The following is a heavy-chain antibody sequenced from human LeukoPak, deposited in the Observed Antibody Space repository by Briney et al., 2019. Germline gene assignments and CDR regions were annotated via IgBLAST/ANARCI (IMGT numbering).Heavy chain of an antibody. Sequence: GGSLRLSCAASGFTFSSYEMIWVRQAPGKGLEWLSYISSSGGRSLYADAVRGRATISRDNAKNSLYLQMNSLRTEHTAVYHCARESDSGGYRFDYWGQGSLVTVSS. J-gene: IGHJ4*02. D-gene: IGHD3-22*01. CDR3: ARESDSGGYRFDY. V-gene: IGHV3-48*03. CDR1: GFTFSSYE. CDR2: ISSSGGRS.